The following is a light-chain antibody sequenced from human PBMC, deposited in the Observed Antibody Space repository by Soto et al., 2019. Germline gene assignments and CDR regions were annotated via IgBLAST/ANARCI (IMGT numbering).Light chain of an antibody. CDR2: GAS. CDR3: QQYNNWPRT. V-gene: IGKV3-15*01. CDR1: QSVSSN. Sequence: DIVLTQSPGTLSLSPGERATLSCRASQSVSSNLAWYQQKPGQAPRLLIYGASTRATGIPARFSGSGSGIEFTLTISSLQSEDFAVYYCQQYNNWPRTFGQGTKVDIK. J-gene: IGKJ1*01.